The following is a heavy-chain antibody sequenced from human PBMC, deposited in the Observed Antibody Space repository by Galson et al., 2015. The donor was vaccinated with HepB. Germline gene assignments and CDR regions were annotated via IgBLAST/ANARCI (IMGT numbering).Heavy chain of an antibody. J-gene: IGHJ4*02. CDR2: VSHDGNRK. Sequence: SLRLSCAASGFSFSNYALHWFRQAPGKGLEWVAAVSHDGNRKYSADSVKGRFTISRNNSKNTLFLQMSNLRVEDTALYYCVGVPSKWGRGTLVTVSS. V-gene: IGHV3-30*04. CDR1: GFSFSNYA. CDR3: VGVPSK.